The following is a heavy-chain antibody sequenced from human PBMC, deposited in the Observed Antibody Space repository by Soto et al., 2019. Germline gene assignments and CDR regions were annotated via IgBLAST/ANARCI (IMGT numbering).Heavy chain of an antibody. CDR1: GGSISSSSYY. CDR2: IYYSGST. V-gene: IGHV4-39*02. D-gene: IGHD3-10*01. Sequence: PSETLSLTCTVSGGSISSSSYYWGWIRQPPGKGLEWIGSIYYSGSTYYNPSLKSRVTISVDTSKNQFSLKLSSVTAADTAVYYCARDGSGGGGWSYYYMDVWGKGTTVTAP. J-gene: IGHJ6*03. CDR3: ARDGSGGGGWSYYYMDV.